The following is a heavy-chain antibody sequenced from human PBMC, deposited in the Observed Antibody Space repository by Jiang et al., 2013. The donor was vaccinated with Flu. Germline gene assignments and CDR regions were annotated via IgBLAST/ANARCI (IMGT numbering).Heavy chain of an antibody. CDR2: ISSSSSYT. CDR1: GFTFSDYY. CDR3: ARDADGGDGDTAMPKDY. Sequence: SCAASGFTFSDYYMSWIRQAPGKGLEWVSYISSSSSYTNYADSVKGRFTISRDNAKNSLYLQMNSLRAEDTAVYYCARDADGGDGDTAMPKDYWGQGTLVTVSS. V-gene: IGHV3-11*06. D-gene: IGHD5-18*01. J-gene: IGHJ4*02.